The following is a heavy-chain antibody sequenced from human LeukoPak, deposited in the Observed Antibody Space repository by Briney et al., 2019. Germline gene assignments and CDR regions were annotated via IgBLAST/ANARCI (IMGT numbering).Heavy chain of an antibody. CDR2: IYIRGTT. CDR1: GDSISSGSYY. V-gene: IGHV4-61*02. CDR3: ARDRYYYNDAFDI. Sequence: SETLSLTCTVSGDSISSGSYYWSWIRQPAGKGLEWIGRIYIRGTTNYNPSLKSRVTMSVDTSKNQFSLKLSSVTAADTAVYYCARDRYYYNDAFDIWGQGTMVTVSS. J-gene: IGHJ3*02. D-gene: IGHD3-22*01.